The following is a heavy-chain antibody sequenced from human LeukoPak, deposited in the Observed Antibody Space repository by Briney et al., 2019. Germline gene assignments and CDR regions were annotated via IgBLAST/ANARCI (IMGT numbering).Heavy chain of an antibody. Sequence: PSETLSLTCSVSGDSISSFYWNWIRQSPGRGLEWIGNIHYSGSSIYNPSLRSRVTMSIDTSKKQFFLKLRSVTAADTAVYYCARHRDYTNGMDVWGQGTTVTVSS. CDR3: ARHRDYTNGMDV. V-gene: IGHV4-59*08. CDR1: GDSISSFY. CDR2: IHYSGSS. J-gene: IGHJ6*02. D-gene: IGHD4-11*01.